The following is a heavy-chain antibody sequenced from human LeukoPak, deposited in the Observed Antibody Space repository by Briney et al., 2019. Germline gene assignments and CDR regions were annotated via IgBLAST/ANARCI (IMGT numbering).Heavy chain of an antibody. CDR2: IYTSGST. Sequence: SETLSLTCTVSGGSISSGGYYWSWIRQPAGKGLEWIGRIYTSGSTNYNPSLKSRVTMSVDTSKNQFSLKLSSVTAADTAVYYCARDRVEMATWAAFDIWGQGTMVTVSS. CDR1: GGSISSGGYY. V-gene: IGHV4-61*02. D-gene: IGHD5-24*01. J-gene: IGHJ3*02. CDR3: ARDRVEMATWAAFDI.